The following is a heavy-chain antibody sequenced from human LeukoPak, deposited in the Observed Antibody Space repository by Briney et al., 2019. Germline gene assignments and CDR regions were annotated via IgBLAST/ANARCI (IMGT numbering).Heavy chain of an antibody. V-gene: IGHV3-53*01. D-gene: IGHD3/OR15-3a*01. Sequence: PGGSLRLSCAASGFTVSSNYMSWVRQAPGKGLEWVSVIYSGGSTYYADSVKGRFTISRDDSKNTLYLQMNSLRAEDAAVYYCARLGLRVFDYWGQGTMVTVCS. J-gene: IGHJ4*02. CDR3: ARLGLRVFDY. CDR1: GFTVSSNY. CDR2: IYSGGST.